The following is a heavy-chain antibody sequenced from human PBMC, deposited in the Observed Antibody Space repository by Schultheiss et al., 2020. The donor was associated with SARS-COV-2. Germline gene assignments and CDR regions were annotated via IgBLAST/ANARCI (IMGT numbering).Heavy chain of an antibody. V-gene: IGHV4-38-2*02. J-gene: IGHJ4*02. D-gene: IGHD5-24*01. CDR3: ARGAVEMATILDY. CDR2: IYHSGST. Sequence: SETLSLTCTVSGGSISSGYYWGWIRQPPGKGLEWIGYIYHSGSTYYNPSLKSRVTISVDTSKNQFSLKLNSVTAADTAVYYCARGAVEMATILDYWGQGTLVTVSS. CDR1: GGSISSGYY.